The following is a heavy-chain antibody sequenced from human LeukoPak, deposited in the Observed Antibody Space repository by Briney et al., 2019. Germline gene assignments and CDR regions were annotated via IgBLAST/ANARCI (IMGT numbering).Heavy chain of an antibody. CDR2: IKQDGSEK. V-gene: IGHV3-7*05. J-gene: IGHJ3*02. CDR1: GITLSTYW. CDR3: ARDQGAFDM. Sequence: GGSLRLSCAGSGITLSTYWMSWIRQAPGKGQEWVGNIKQDGSEKYFVDPLRGRFTISRDNAKNSLFLQMNSLRAEDTAVYYCARDQGAFDMWGQGTMVTVSS.